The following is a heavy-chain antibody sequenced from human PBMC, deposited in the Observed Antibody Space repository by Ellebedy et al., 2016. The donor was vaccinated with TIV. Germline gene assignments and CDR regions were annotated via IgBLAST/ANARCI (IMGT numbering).Heavy chain of an antibody. V-gene: IGHV4-30-2*01. CDR3: ARGRGQGFYDSSGYFHDASDI. CDR2: IYQSGRT. CDR1: GGSISSGGYS. Sequence: SETLSLTCAVSGGSISSGGYSWTWIRQPPGKGLEWLGHIYQSGRTYYNPSLKSRVTISMDRSQNQFSLKLSSVTAADTAVYYCARGRGQGFYDSSGYFHDASDIWGQGTMVTVSS. J-gene: IGHJ3*02. D-gene: IGHD3-22*01.